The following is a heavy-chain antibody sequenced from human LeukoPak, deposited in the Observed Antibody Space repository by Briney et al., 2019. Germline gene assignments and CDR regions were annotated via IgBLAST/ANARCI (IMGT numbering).Heavy chain of an antibody. Sequence: GASVKVSCKASGYTFTGYYMHWVQQAPGQGLEWMGWINPNSGGTNYAQKFQGRVTMTRDTSISTAYMELSRLRSDDTAVYYCASGTMVRGVIYGMDVWGQGTTVTVSS. D-gene: IGHD3-10*01. CDR3: ASGTMVRGVIYGMDV. CDR1: GYTFTGYY. V-gene: IGHV1-2*02. J-gene: IGHJ6*02. CDR2: INPNSGGT.